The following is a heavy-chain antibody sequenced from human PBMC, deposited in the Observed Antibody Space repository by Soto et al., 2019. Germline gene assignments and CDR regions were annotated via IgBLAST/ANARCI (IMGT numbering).Heavy chain of an antibody. V-gene: IGHV1-2*04. CDR3: ARDLTSRATENYYYGMDV. D-gene: IGHD1-26*01. CDR2: INPNSGGT. CDR1: GYTFTGYY. J-gene: IGHJ6*02. Sequence: GSVKVSCQASGYTFTGYYMHWVRQAPGQGLEWMGWINPNSGGTNYAQKFQGWVTMTRDTSISTAYMELSRLRSDDTAVYYCARDLTSRATENYYYGMDVWGQGTTVTVSS.